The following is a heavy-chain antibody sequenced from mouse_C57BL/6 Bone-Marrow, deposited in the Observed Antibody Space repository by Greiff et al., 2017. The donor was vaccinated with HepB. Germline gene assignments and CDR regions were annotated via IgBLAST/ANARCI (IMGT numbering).Heavy chain of an antibody. CDR2: IYPGSGNT. J-gene: IGHJ4*01. CDR1: GYTFTDYY. V-gene: IGHV1-76*01. CDR3: ARRRYGSSSYYYAMDY. Sequence: QVQLQQSGAELVRPGASVKLSCKASGYTFTDYYINWVKQRPGQGLEWIARIYPGSGNTYYNEKFKGKATLTAEKSSSTAYMQLSSLTSEDSAVYFCARRRYGSSSYYYAMDYWGQGTSVTVSS. D-gene: IGHD1-1*01.